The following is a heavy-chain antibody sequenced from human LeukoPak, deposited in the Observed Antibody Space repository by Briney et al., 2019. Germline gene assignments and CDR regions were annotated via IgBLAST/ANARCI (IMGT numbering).Heavy chain of an antibody. CDR1: GFTFSSYG. CDR3: AKDWVTYSSSCLDY. V-gene: IGHV3-30*18. Sequence: GGSLRLSCAASGFTFSSYGMHWVRQAPGKGLEWVAVISYDGSNKYYADSVKGRFTISRDNSKNTLYLQMNSLRAEDTAVYYRAKDWVTYSSSCLDYWGQGTLVTVSS. D-gene: IGHD6-13*01. CDR2: ISYDGSNK. J-gene: IGHJ4*02.